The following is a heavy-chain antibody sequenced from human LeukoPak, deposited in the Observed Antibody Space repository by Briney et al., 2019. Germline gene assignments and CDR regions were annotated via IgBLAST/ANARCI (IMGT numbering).Heavy chain of an antibody. V-gene: IGHV3-30-3*01. CDR2: ISYDGSNK. CDR3: ATGNAEGEKYYYYGMDV. J-gene: IGHJ6*04. CDR1: GFTFSSYA. D-gene: IGHD1-1*01. Sequence: GRSLRLSCAASGFTFSSYAMHWVRQAPGKGLEWVAVISYDGSNKYYADPVKGRFTISRDNSKNTLYLQMNSLRAEDTAVYYCATGNAEGEKYYYYGMDVWGKGITVTVSS.